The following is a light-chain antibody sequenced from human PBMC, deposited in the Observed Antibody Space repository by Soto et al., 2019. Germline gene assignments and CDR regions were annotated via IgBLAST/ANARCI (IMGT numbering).Light chain of an antibody. CDR3: QQYGRSLPIT. CDR1: QGISSW. CDR2: DAS. Sequence: DIQMTQSPSSVSASVGDRVTITCRASQGISSWLAWYQQKPEKAPKLVIYDASSLQSGVPSRFSGSGSGTDFTLTISSLQPEDFAVYYCQQYGRSLPITFGQGTRLEIK. V-gene: IGKV1D-16*01. J-gene: IGKJ5*01.